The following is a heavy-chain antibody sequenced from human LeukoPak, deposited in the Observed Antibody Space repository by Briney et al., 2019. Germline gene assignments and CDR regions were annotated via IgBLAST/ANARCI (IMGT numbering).Heavy chain of an antibody. D-gene: IGHD4-23*01. CDR2: ISPYNGNT. CDR1: GYTFSNYG. CDR3: ARGGLGGMTTVVLDAFDI. V-gene: IGHV1-18*01. J-gene: IGHJ3*02. Sequence: ASVQDSFQATGYTFSNYGISWVRQAPGQGLEGMGWISPYNGNTNYAQMLQSRLTMTTDTSTNTAYMDLRSLRSDDTAVYYCARGGLGGMTTVVLDAFDIWGQGTMVTVSS.